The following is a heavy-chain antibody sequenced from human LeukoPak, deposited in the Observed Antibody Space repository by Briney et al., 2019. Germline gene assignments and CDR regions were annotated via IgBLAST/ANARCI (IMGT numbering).Heavy chain of an antibody. D-gene: IGHD4-17*01. CDR1: GGSISSGSFY. CDR3: ARHEYGDYGNY. V-gene: IGHV4-61*02. CDR2: IYTSGST. Sequence: SETLSLTCTVSGGSISSGSFYWNWIRQPAGKGLEWIGRIYTSGSTNYNPSLKSRVTISVDTSKNQFSLKLSSVTAADTAVYYCARHEYGDYGNYWGQGTLVTVSS. J-gene: IGHJ4*02.